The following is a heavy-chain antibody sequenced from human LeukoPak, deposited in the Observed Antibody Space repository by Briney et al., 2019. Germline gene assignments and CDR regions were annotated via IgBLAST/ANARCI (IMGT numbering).Heavy chain of an antibody. J-gene: IGHJ4*02. CDR1: GFTFSSYS. CDR2: ISSSSSTI. V-gene: IGHV3-48*01. Sequence: GGSLRLSCAASGFTFSSYSMNWVRQAPGKGLEWVSYISSSSSTIYYADSVKGRFTISRDNAKNSLYLQMNSLRAEDTAVYYCARQAELVHRYDTDYWGQGTLVTVSS. CDR3: ARQAELVHRYDTDY. D-gene: IGHD3-22*01.